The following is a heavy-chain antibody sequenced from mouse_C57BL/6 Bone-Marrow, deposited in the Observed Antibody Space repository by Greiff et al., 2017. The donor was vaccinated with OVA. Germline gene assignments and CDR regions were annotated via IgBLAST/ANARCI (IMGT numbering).Heavy chain of an antibody. V-gene: IGHV1-69*01. J-gene: IGHJ4*01. D-gene: IGHD2-5*01. CDR1: GYTFTSYW. CDR3: ARDDSNYDYYTMDY. Sequence: QVQLQQPGAELVMPGASVKLSCKASGYTFTSYWMHWVKQRPGQGLEWIGEIDPSESYTNYNQKFKGKSTLTVDKSSSTAYMQLSSLTSEDSAVYYCARDDSNYDYYTMDYWGQGTSVTVSS. CDR2: IDPSESYT.